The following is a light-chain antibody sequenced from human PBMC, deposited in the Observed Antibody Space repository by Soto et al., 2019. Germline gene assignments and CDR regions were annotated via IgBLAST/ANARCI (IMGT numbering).Light chain of an antibody. CDR2: SNN. V-gene: IGLV1-44*01. Sequence: QLVLTQPPSASGTPGQRITISCSGSSSNIGSNTVNWYQQLPGTAPKLVIYSNNQRPSGVPDRFSGSKSGTSASLAISGLQSEDEADYYCATWDDSQGVFGGGTKVTVL. CDR3: ATWDDSQGV. J-gene: IGLJ2*01. CDR1: SSNIGSNT.